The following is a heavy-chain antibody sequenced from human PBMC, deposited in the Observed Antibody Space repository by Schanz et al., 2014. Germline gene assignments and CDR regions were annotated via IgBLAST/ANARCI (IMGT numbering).Heavy chain of an antibody. Sequence: EVQLLESGGGLVQPGGSLRLSCAASGFTFSTYAMSWVRQAPGKGLEWVSRTSHDGSFTTFADSVKGRFTVSRDNSKNTLYLQLNSLRAEDTAVYYCARDDKRYFDWLSTFDLWGQGTMVAVSS. CDR1: GFTFSTYA. CDR3: ARDDKRYFDWLSTFDL. J-gene: IGHJ3*01. CDR2: TSHDGSFT. V-gene: IGHV3-23*01. D-gene: IGHD3-9*01.